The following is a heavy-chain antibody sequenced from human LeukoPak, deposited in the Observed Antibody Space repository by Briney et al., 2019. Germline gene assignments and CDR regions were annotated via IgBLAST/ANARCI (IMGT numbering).Heavy chain of an antibody. CDR1: GYTFTSYY. D-gene: IGHD3-10*01. V-gene: IGHV1-46*01. J-gene: IGHJ3*02. CDR2: INPSGGST. CDR3: ARERVDVLPWFGEPTDAFDI. Sequence: ASVKVSCKASGYTFTSYYMHWVRQAPGQGLEWMGIINPSGGSTSYAQKFQGRVTMTRDTSTSTVYMELSSLRSEDTAVYYCARERVDVLPWFGEPTDAFDIWGQGTMVTVSS.